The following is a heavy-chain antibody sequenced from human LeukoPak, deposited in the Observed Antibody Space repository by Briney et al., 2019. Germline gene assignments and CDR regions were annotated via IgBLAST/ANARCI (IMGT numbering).Heavy chain of an antibody. CDR3: ARGSRWYGPPDY. Sequence: GASVNVSFKASGYTFTSYGISWVRQATGQGLEWMGWIRAYNGNTNYAQKLQGRVTMTTDTSTSTAYMELRSLRSDDTDVYYCARGSRWYGPPDYWGQGTLVTVSS. J-gene: IGHJ4*02. D-gene: IGHD6-19*01. V-gene: IGHV1-18*01. CDR1: GYTFTSYG. CDR2: IRAYNGNT.